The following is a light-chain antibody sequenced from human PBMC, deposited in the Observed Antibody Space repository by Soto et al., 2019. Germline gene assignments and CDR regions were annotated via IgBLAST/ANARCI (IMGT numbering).Light chain of an antibody. CDR3: QNFGDSPST. Sequence: EIVLMQSPDTLSLSPGERATLSCRASETISSHYIAWYQPKPGQAPRLLIFGASTRATGIHDRFSGSWSGTDFTLTISRLEPEDCAVYYCQNFGDSPSTFGPGTKVDIK. CDR1: ETISSHY. CDR2: GAS. V-gene: IGKV3-20*01. J-gene: IGKJ3*01.